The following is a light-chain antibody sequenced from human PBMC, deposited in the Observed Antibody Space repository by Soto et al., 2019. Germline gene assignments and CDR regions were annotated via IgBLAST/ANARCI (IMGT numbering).Light chain of an antibody. CDR1: SSDVGGYNY. CDR2: EVS. Sequence: QSVLTQPASVSGSPGQPITISCTGTSSDVGGYNYVSWYQQHPGKAPKLMIYEVSNRPSGVSDRFSGSRSGNTASLTISGLQAEDESDYYCISYTSSSTWVFGGGTQLTVL. CDR3: ISYTSSSTWV. V-gene: IGLV2-14*01. J-gene: IGLJ3*02.